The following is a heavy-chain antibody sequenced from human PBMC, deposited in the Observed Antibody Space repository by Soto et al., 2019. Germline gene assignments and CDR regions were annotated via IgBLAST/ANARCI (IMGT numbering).Heavy chain of an antibody. V-gene: IGHV5-51*01. CDR1: GYTFTEYY. CDR3: ERLGSFGITPNNWVDP. Sequence: PWESLKISCRASGYTFTEYYIGWVRQMPGKGLEWLGIIYPPDSDTRYGPSFQGRVTMSLDKSINTAYLQWTSLTTSDSAIYYCERLGSFGITPNNWVDPWGPGTQVTVSS. J-gene: IGHJ5*02. CDR2: IYPPDSDT. D-gene: IGHD3-10*01.